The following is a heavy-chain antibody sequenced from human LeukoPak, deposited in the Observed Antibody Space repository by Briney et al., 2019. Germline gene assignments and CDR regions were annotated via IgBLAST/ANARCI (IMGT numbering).Heavy chain of an antibody. V-gene: IGHV3-20*04. CDR3: ARVHSIAARPWYYYYMDV. J-gene: IGHJ6*03. CDR1: GFPFSSYA. Sequence: PGGSLRLSCVASGFPFSSYAMHWVRQAPGKGLEWVSGINWNGGSTGYADSVKGRFTISRDNAKNSLYLQMNSLRAEDTALYYCARVHSIAARPWYYYYMDVWGKGTTVTVSS. CDR2: INWNGGST. D-gene: IGHD6-6*01.